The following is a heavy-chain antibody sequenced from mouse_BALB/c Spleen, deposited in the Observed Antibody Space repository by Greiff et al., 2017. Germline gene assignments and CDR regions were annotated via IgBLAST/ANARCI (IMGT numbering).Heavy chain of an antibody. CDR3: AREGLRYAMDY. D-gene: IGHD3-1*01. Sequence: EVKLMESGGGLVQPGGSLRLSCATSGFTFTDYYMSWVRQPPGKALEWLGFIRNKANGYTTEYSASVKGRFTISRDNSQSILYLQMNTLRAEDSATYYCAREGLRYAMDYWGQGTSVTVSS. CDR1: GFTFTDYY. CDR2: IRNKANGYTT. V-gene: IGHV7-3*02. J-gene: IGHJ4*01.